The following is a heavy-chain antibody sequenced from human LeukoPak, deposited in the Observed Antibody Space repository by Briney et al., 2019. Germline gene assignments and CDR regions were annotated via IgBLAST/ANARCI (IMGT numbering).Heavy chain of an antibody. D-gene: IGHD2-21*01. CDR1: GFTFSDYY. V-gene: IGHV3-11*05. J-gene: IGHJ4*02. CDR2: ISSSSSYT. CDR3: ARVRILTIFDY. Sequence: GGSLRLSCAASGFTFSDYYMSWIRQAPGKGLECVLYISSSSSYTNYADSVKGRFTISRDNAKNSLYLQMNSLRAEDTAVYYCARVRILTIFDYWGQGTLVTVSS.